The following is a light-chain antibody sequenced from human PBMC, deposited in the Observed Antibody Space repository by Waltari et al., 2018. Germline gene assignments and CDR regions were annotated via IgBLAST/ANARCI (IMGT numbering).Light chain of an antibody. J-gene: IGLJ3*02. CDR2: YDS. CDR3: QVWDDVTDSGV. V-gene: IGLV3-21*04. CDR1: NIGSKS. Sequence: YVLTQPPSVSVDPGKTARLTCGGDNIGSKSVNWYQQKPGQAPVLVMFYDSDRPSGIPERVSGSNSGNTATLTTSWVEGGDEADYHCQVWDDVTDSGVFGGGTKLTVL.